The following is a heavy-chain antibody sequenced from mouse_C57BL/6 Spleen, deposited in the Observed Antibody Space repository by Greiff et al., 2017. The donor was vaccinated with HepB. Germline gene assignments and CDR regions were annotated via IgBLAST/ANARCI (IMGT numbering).Heavy chain of an antibody. J-gene: IGHJ4*01. CDR3: ASDGYLYAMDY. CDR2: ISSGSSTI. CDR1: GFTFSDYG. Sequence: EVQGVESGGGLVKPGGSLKLSCAASGFTFSDYGMHWVRQAPEKGLEWVAYISSGSSTIYYADTVKGRFTISRDNAKNTLFLQMTSLRSEDTAMYYCASDGYLYAMDYWGQGTSVTVSS. V-gene: IGHV5-17*01. D-gene: IGHD2-3*01.